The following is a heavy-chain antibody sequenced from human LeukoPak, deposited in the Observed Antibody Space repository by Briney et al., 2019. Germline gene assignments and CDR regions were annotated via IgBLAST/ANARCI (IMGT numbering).Heavy chain of an antibody. V-gene: IGHV4-61*01. CDR3: ARGLQAWFDP. J-gene: IGHJ5*02. Sequence: SETLSLTCTVSGGSVSSGSYYWSWIRQPPGKGLEWIGYISYSGSTNYNPSLKCRVTISVDTYKNQFSLKLSSVTAADTAVYYCARGLQAWFDPWGQGTLVTVSS. CDR1: GGSVSSGSYY. CDR2: ISYSGST.